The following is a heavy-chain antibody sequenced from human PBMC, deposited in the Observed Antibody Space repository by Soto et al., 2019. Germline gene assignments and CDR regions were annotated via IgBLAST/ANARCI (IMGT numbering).Heavy chain of an antibody. CDR2: MNPNSGNT. V-gene: IGHV1-8*01. CDR1: GYTFTSYD. D-gene: IGHD3-22*01. J-gene: IGHJ6*02. Sequence: GASVKVSCKASGYTFTSYDINWVRQATGQGLEWMGWMNPNSGNTGYAQKFQGRVTMTRNTSISTAYMEPSSLRSEDTAVYYCARADRIVAAAINYYYYGMDVWGQGTTVTVSS. CDR3: ARADRIVAAAINYYYYGMDV.